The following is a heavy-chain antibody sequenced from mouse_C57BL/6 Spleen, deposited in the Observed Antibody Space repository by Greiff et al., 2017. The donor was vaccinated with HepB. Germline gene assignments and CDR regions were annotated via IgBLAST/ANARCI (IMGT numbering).Heavy chain of an antibody. CDR2: IDPANGNT. CDR1: GFNIKNTY. D-gene: IGHD1-1*01. Sequence: EVQLQESVAELVRPGASVKLSCTASGFNIKNTYMHWVKQRPEQGLEWIGRIDPANGNTKYAPKFQGKATITADTSSNTAYLQLSSLTSEDTAIYYCARGDSITTVVEGYFDVWGTGTTVTVSS. J-gene: IGHJ1*03. CDR3: ARGDSITTVVEGYFDV. V-gene: IGHV14-3*01.